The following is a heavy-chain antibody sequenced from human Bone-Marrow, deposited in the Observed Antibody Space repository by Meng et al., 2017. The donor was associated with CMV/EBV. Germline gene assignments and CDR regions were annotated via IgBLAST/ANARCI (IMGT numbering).Heavy chain of an antibody. V-gene: IGHV4-38-2*01. J-gene: IGHJ4*02. Sequence: SETLSLTCPVSGYSISSGYYWSWIRQPPGKELEWIATINHSGDTYFNPSLKSRVTISVDTSKNQFSLKLSPVTAADTAIYSCARYYGGLRYFDDWGQGTLVTVSS. CDR1: GYSISSGYY. CDR2: INHSGDT. D-gene: IGHD4-23*01. CDR3: ARYYGGLRYFDD.